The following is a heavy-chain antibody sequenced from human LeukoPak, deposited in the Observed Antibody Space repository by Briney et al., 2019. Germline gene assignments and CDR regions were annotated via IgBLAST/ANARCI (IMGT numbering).Heavy chain of an antibody. D-gene: IGHD3-22*01. CDR2: IRYDGTKK. Sequence: GGSLRLSCEASGFTFNTYGMHWVRQAPGKGLEWVAFIRYDGTKKYYADSVRGRFTISRDISKNTLYLQVNSLRADDTAVYYCAKDVPVSAPKYYYDSSGYPWGQGTLVTVSS. J-gene: IGHJ4*02. CDR3: AKDVPVSAPKYYYDSSGYP. CDR1: GFTFNTYG. V-gene: IGHV3-30*02.